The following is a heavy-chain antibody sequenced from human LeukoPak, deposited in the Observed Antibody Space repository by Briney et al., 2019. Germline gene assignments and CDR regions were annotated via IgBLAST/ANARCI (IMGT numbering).Heavy chain of an antibody. J-gene: IGHJ4*02. CDR2: IYSGGST. V-gene: IGHV3-53*01. CDR1: GFTVSSNY. Sequence: PGGSLRLSCAASGFTVSSNYMSWVRQAPGKGLEWVSVIYSGGSTYHADSVKGRFTISRDNSKNTLYLQMNSLRAEDTAVYYCATIEAVRFHYWGQGTLVTVSS. CDR3: ATIEAVRFHY. D-gene: IGHD4-17*01.